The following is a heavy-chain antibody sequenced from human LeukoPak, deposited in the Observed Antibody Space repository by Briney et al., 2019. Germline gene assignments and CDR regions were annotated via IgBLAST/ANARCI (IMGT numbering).Heavy chain of an antibody. CDR3: ARQYYDSSGYYDY. J-gene: IGHJ4*02. V-gene: IGHV5-51*01. CDR1: GYSFTSYW. Sequence: GESLKISCKGSGYSFTSYWIGWVRQMPGKGLEWMGIIYPGDSDTRYSPSFQGQVTTSADKSISTAYLQWSSLKASDTAMYYCARQYYDSSGYYDYWGKGTLVTVSS. CDR2: IYPGDSDT. D-gene: IGHD3-22*01.